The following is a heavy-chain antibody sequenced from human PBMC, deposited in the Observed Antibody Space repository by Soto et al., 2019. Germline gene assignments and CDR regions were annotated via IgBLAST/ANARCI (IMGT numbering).Heavy chain of an antibody. CDR1: GFPFISYA. Sequence: GGSLRLSCATSGFPFISYAMSWVRQAPGRGLEWVSTISGSGGNTYYADAVKGRFTITSDSSKNTVYLQMNSLRVDDTATYYCAKDPRSGWYNLGWFDSWGRGTPVTVPS. V-gene: IGHV3-23*01. CDR2: ISGSGGNT. CDR3: AKDPRSGWYNLGWFDS. J-gene: IGHJ5*01. D-gene: IGHD6-19*01.